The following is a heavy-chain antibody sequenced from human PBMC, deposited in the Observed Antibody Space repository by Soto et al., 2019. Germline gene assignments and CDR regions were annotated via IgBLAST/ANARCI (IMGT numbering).Heavy chain of an antibody. V-gene: IGHV3-74*01. D-gene: IGHD6-19*01. CDR2: INSDGSST. Sequence: EVQLVESGGGLVQPGGSLRLSCAASGFTFSSYWMHWVRQAPGKGLVWVSRINSDGSSTSYADSVKGRFTISRDNAKNTFYLQMNRLRAEDTAVYYCDVAVAGPTAIGYWGQGTLVTVSS. CDR1: GFTFSSYW. J-gene: IGHJ4*02. CDR3: DVAVAGPTAIGY.